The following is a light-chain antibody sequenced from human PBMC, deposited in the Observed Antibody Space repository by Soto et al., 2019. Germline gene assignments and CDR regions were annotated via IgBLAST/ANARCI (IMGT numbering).Light chain of an antibody. Sequence: EIVLTQSPGTLSLSPGERATLSCRASQSVSSSYLAWYQQKPGQAPRLLIYRTSNRATGIPDRFSGSWSGTDFTLTISRLEPEDFAVYWCQQYDSSPRTFGQGTKVEIK. J-gene: IGKJ1*01. CDR2: RTS. V-gene: IGKV3-20*01. CDR1: QSVSSSY. CDR3: QQYDSSPRT.